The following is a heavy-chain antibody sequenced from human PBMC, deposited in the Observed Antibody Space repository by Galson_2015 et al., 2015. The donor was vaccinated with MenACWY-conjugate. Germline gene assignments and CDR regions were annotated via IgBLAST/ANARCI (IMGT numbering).Heavy chain of an antibody. CDR3: ARLYNWDDAHLDY. CDR1: GYSFTNNW. CDR2: IDPSDSYT. V-gene: IGHV5-10-1*01. D-gene: IGHD1-1*01. Sequence: QSGAEVKKPGEYLRIPCTGSGYSFTNNWITWVRQVPGKGLEWMGTIDPSDSYTNYGPSFRGHVTVSVDTSISTAYLQWSSLKASAPAIYFCARLYNWDDAHLDYWGQGTLVTVSS. J-gene: IGHJ4*02.